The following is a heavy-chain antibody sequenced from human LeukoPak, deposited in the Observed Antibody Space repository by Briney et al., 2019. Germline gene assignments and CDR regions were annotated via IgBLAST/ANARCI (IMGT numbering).Heavy chain of an antibody. V-gene: IGHV4-59*01. Sequence: SETLSLTCTVSGGSISSYYWSWIRQPPGKGLEWIGYIYYSGSTNYNPSLKSRVTTSVDTSKNQFSLKLSSVTAADTAVYYCASYSGSYGTFDYWGQGTLVTVSS. J-gene: IGHJ4*02. D-gene: IGHD1-26*01. CDR2: IYYSGST. CDR3: ASYSGSYGTFDY. CDR1: GGSISSYY.